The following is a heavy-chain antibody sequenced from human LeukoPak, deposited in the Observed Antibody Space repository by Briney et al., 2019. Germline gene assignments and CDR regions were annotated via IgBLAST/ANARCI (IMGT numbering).Heavy chain of an antibody. CDR1: GYTFTSYY. D-gene: IGHD6-6*01. CDR2: INPSGGST. CDR3: ARASGGTSSALFY. V-gene: IGHV1-46*01. J-gene: IGHJ4*02. Sequence: ASVKVSCKASGYTFTSYYMHWVRQAPGQGLQWMGIINPSGGSTNYAQKFQGRFTMTRDMSTRIVYMELTSLRSEDTAVYYCARASGGTSSALFYWGQGTLVTVSS.